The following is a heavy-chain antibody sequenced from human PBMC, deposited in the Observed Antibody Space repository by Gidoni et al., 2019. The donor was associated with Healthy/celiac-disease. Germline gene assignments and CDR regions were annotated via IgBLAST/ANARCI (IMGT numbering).Heavy chain of an antibody. CDR2: ISYDGSNK. J-gene: IGHJ5*02. V-gene: IGHV3-30*18. D-gene: IGHD3-3*01. Sequence: QVQLVESGGGVVQPGRSLRLSCAASGFTFSSYGMHWVRQAPGKGLEWVAVISYDGSNKYYADSVKGRFTISRDNSKNTLYLQMNSLRAEDTAVYYCAKDAVRFLEWLLLQGANWFDPWGQGTLVTVSS. CDR3: AKDAVRFLEWLLLQGANWFDP. CDR1: GFTFSSYG.